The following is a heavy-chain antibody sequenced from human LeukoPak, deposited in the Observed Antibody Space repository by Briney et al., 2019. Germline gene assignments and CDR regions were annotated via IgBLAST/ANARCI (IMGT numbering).Heavy chain of an antibody. CDR2: TYPIDSDT. J-gene: IGHJ4*02. Sequence: PGESLKISCKASGYNFTNYWIGWVRQMPGEGLEWVGITYPIDSDTRYSPSFQDRVTISADKSISTAYLQWSSLKASDTAMYYCARNDGGNLYYFDHWGQGTLVTVSS. D-gene: IGHD2-21*01. CDR1: GYNFTNYW. CDR3: ARNDGGNLYYFDH. V-gene: IGHV5-51*01.